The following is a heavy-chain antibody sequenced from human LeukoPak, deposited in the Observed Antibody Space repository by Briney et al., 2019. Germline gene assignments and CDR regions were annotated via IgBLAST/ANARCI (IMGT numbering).Heavy chain of an antibody. Sequence: SETLSLTCAVSGGFVSSTNWWSWVRQPPGKGLEWIGQIYHSGSTNYNPSLKSRVTMSIDKSKNQFSLKLSSVTAADTAVYYCARDKAGFDYWGQGTLVTVSS. CDR2: IYHSGST. CDR1: GGFVSSTNW. J-gene: IGHJ4*02. D-gene: IGHD6-13*01. V-gene: IGHV4-4*02. CDR3: ARDKAGFDY.